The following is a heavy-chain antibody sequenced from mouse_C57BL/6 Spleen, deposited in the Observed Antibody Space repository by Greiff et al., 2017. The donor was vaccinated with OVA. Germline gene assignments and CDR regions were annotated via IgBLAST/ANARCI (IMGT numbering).Heavy chain of an antibody. CDR1: GYTFTDYA. J-gene: IGHJ1*03. CDR2: ISTYYGDA. V-gene: IGHV1-67*01. D-gene: IGHD2-4*01. CDR3: ADLYYDYGIYGYFAF. Sequence: QVQLQQSGPELVRPGVSVKISCKGSGYTFTDYAMHWVKQSHAKSLEWIGVISTYYGDASYNQKFKDKATRTVDKSSSTAYMETARLTAEDSAVYYCADLYYDYGIYGYFAFWGTGTTVTVSS.